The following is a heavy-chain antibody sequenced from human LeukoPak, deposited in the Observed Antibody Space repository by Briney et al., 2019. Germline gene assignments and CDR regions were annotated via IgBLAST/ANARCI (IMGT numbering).Heavy chain of an antibody. V-gene: IGHV3-9*01. CDR1: GFTFDDYA. CDR3: AKEGGWYGAAFDI. CDR2: ISWNSGSI. J-gene: IGHJ3*02. Sequence: GGSLRLSRAASGFTFDDYAMDWVRQAPGKGLEWVSGISWNSGSIGYADSVKGRFTISRDNSKNTLYLQMNSLRAEDTAVYYCAKEGGWYGAAFDIWGQGTMVTVSS. D-gene: IGHD3-10*01.